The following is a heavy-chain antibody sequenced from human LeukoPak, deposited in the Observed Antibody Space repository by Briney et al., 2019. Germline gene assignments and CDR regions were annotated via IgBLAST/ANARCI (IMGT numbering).Heavy chain of an antibody. CDR3: AREGNTAWGP. J-gene: IGHJ4*02. CDR2: IYYSGST. D-gene: IGHD5-18*01. CDR1: GGSISSSSYY. Sequence: PSETLSLTCTVSGGSISSSSYYWGWIRQPPGKGLEWIGSIYYSGSTYYNPSLKSRVTMSVDTSKNQFSLKLSSVTAADTAVYYCAREGNTAWGPWSQGTLVTVSS. V-gene: IGHV4-39*07.